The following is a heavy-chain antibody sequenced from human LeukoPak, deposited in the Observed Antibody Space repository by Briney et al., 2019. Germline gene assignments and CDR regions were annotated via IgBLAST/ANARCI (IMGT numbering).Heavy chain of an antibody. J-gene: IGHJ6*04. CDR1: GDSLSPYY. CDR3: AREKPAVPTAVDV. D-gene: IGHD2-2*01. V-gene: IGHV4-4*07. Sequence: SETLSLTCSVSGDSLSPYYWSWIRQAAGKGLEWIGRIYSRGTTNYNPSLRSRTTISVDKSKNQFSLKLTSVTAADKAVYYCAREKPAVPTAVDVWGRGTTVIVSP. CDR2: IYSRGTT.